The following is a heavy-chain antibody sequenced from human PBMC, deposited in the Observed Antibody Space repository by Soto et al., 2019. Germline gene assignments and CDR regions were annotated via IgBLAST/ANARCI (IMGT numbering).Heavy chain of an antibody. Sequence: GASVKVSCKVSGYTLTELSMHWVRQAPGKGLEWMGGFDPEDGETIYTQKFQDRVTMTEDTSTDTAYMELSSLRSEDTAVYYCALTMVRGVARHIDYWGQGTLVTVSS. CDR3: ALTMVRGVARHIDY. D-gene: IGHD3-10*01. V-gene: IGHV1-24*01. J-gene: IGHJ4*02. CDR2: FDPEDGET. CDR1: GYTLTELS.